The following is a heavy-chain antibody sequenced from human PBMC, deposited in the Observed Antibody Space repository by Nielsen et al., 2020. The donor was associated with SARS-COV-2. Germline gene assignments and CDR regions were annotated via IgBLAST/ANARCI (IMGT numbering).Heavy chain of an antibody. J-gene: IGHJ6*02. Sequence: WVRQAPGQGLEWMGGIIPIFGTANYAQKFQGRVTITADESTSTAYMELSSLRSEDTAVYYCARDPRESRGNYYYYYGMDVWGQGTTVTVSS. CDR2: IIPIFGTA. D-gene: IGHD2-15*01. V-gene: IGHV1-69*01. CDR3: ARDPRESRGNYYYYYGMDV.